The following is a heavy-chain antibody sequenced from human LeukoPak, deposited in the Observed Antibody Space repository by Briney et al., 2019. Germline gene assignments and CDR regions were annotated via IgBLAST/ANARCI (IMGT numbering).Heavy chain of an antibody. CDR3: ARDQTSMVRGLMDV. J-gene: IGHJ6*03. V-gene: IGHV4-4*07. Sequence: SETLSLTCTVSGGSISTYYWSWIRPPAGKGLEWIGRIYTSGSTNYNPSLKSRVTMSVDTSKNQFSLKLRSVTAADTAVYYWARDQTSMVRGLMDVWGKGTTVTVSS. CDR1: GGSISTYY. CDR2: IYTSGST. D-gene: IGHD3-10*01.